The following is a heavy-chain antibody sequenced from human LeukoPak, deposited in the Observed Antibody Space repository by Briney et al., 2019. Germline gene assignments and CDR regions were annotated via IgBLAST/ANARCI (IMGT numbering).Heavy chain of an antibody. J-gene: IGHJ4*02. V-gene: IGHV1-8*02. D-gene: IGHD3-3*01. Sequence: ASVKVSCKASGYTFTSYGISWVRQAPGQGLEWMGWMNPNSGNTGYAQKFQGRVTMTRNTSISTAYMELSSLRSEDTAVYYCARDFGDFWSGYYTDFDYWGQGTLVTVSS. CDR3: ARDFGDFWSGYYTDFDY. CDR1: GYTFTSYG. CDR2: MNPNSGNT.